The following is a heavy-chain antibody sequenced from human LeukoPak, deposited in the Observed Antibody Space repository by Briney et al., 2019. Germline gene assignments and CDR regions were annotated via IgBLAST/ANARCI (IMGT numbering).Heavy chain of an antibody. D-gene: IGHD2-8*01. Sequence: SVKVSCKASGGTFSSYAISWVRQAPGQGLEWMGGIIPIFGTANYAQKFQGRVTVTADESTSTAYMELSSLRSEDTAVYYCARAGYCTNGVCYTDYYYYYYMDVWGKGTTVTVSS. CDR1: GGTFSSYA. CDR3: ARAGYCTNGVCYTDYYYYYYMDV. J-gene: IGHJ6*03. CDR2: IIPIFGTA. V-gene: IGHV1-69*01.